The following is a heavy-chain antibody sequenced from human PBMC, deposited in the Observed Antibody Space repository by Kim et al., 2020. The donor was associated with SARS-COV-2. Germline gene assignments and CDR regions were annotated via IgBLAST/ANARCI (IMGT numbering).Heavy chain of an antibody. CDR3: AGSGHGPVDV. CDR2: SDS. V-gene: IGHV5-51*01. Sequence: SDSRYSPSFQGQVTISADKSISTAYLQWSGLKASDTAMYYCAGSGHGPVDVWGQGTAVTVSS. J-gene: IGHJ6*02.